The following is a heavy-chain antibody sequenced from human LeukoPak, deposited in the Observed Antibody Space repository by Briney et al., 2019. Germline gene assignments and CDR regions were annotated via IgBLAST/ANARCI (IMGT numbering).Heavy chain of an antibody. Sequence: GGSLRLSRAASGFTFSTYEINWVRQAPGKGLEWVSYISTGGSAIYYADSVKGRFTISRDNAKNSLYLQMNSLRAEDTAVYYCARGLRRHFDYWGQGTLVTVSS. CDR3: ARGLRRHFDY. CDR2: ISTGGSAI. V-gene: IGHV3-48*03. J-gene: IGHJ4*02. CDR1: GFTFSTYE.